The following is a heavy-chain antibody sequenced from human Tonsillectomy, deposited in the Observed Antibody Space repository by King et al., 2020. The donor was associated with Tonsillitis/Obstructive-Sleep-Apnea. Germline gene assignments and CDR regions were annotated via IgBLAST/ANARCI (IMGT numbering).Heavy chain of an antibody. V-gene: IGHV4-34*01. CDR2: INYSGST. CDR3: VRGSGTFDP. CDR1: GGSLSGYF. Sequence: VQLQQWGAGLLKPSETLSLTCAVYGGSLSGYFWSWIRQPPGKGLEWIGEINYSGSTNYNPSLKCRVTISADTSKKQLSLNLYSVTAADTAVYYCVRGSGTFDPWGQGTLVTVSS. J-gene: IGHJ5*02.